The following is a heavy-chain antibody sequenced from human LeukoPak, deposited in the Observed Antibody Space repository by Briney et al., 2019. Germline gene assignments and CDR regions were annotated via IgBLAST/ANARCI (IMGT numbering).Heavy chain of an antibody. CDR2: VYYTGSP. D-gene: IGHD3-22*01. J-gene: IGHJ4*02. CDR3: ARAPRITMIVFFDY. V-gene: IGHV4-31*03. Sequence: SETLSLTCTVSGGSISSTGHYWSWIRQHPEKGLEWFGYVYYTGSPYYSPSFKSRLTISVDTSKSQFSLKLTSVTAADTAVYYCARAPRITMIVFFDYWGQGALVTVSS. CDR1: GGSISSTGHY.